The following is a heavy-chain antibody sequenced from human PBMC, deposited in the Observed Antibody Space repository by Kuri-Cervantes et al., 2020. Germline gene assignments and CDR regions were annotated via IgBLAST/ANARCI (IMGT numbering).Heavy chain of an antibody. V-gene: IGHV4-59*02. D-gene: IGHD2-21*02. Sequence: SETLSLTCTVSGGSVSRSYWSWMRQPPGKGLEWIGYISYTDSTNYNPSLKSRVTITVDTSKNQFSLKLNSVTAADTAVYYCARLWWGLRPPDYWGQGALVTVSS. CDR1: GGSVSRSY. J-gene: IGHJ4*02. CDR2: ISYTDST. CDR3: ARLWWGLRPPDY.